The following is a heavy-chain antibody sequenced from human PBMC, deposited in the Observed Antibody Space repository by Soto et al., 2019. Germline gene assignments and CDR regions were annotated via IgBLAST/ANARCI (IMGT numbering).Heavy chain of an antibody. Sequence: SETLSLTCTVSGGSISSGGYYWSWIRQHPGKGLEWIGYIYYSGSTYYNPSLKSRVTISVDTSKNQFSLKLSSVTAADTAVYYCARARGSGFIPNYYYMDVWGKGTTVTVSS. V-gene: IGHV4-31*03. CDR2: IYYSGST. CDR3: ARARGSGFIPNYYYMDV. D-gene: IGHD3-3*01. CDR1: GGSISSGGYY. J-gene: IGHJ6*03.